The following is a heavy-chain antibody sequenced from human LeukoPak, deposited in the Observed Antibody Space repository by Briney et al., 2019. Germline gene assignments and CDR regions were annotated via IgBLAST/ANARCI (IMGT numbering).Heavy chain of an antibody. CDR2: ISGSGGST. D-gene: IGHD1-26*01. J-gene: IGHJ5*02. Sequence: GGSLRLSCAASGFTFSSYAMSWVRQAPGKGLEWVSAISGSGGSTYYADSVKGRFTISRDNSKNTLYLQMNSLRGDDMALYYCARGNSGSYSQDWFDPWGQGTLVTVSS. V-gene: IGHV3-23*01. CDR1: GFTFSSYA. CDR3: ARGNSGSYSQDWFDP.